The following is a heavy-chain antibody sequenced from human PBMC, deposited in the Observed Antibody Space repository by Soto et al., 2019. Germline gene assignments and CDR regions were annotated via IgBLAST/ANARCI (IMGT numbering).Heavy chain of an antibody. D-gene: IGHD2-21*02. V-gene: IGHV1-69*13. J-gene: IGHJ4*02. Sequence: SVKVSCKASGGTFSSYAISWVRQAPGQGLEWMGGIIPIFGTANYAQKFQGRVTITADESTSTAYMELSSLRSEDTAVYYCARESYEDIVVVTAILNRAPLTSGFGYWGQGTLVTVSS. CDR2: IIPIFGTA. CDR1: GGTFSSYA. CDR3: ARESYEDIVVVTAILNRAPLTSGFGY.